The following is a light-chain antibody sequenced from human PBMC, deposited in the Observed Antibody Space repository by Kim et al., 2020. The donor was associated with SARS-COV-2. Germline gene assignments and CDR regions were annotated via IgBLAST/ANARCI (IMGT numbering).Light chain of an antibody. V-gene: IGLV1-40*01. J-gene: IGLJ1*01. Sequence: RVTNSCTGSSSNIGAGYDVHWYQQFPGTAPKLLIYGNSNRPSGVPDRFSGSKSGTSASLAITGLQAEDEADYYCQSYDSSLSGYVFGTGTKVTVL. CDR3: QSYDSSLSGYV. CDR1: SSNIGAGYD. CDR2: GNS.